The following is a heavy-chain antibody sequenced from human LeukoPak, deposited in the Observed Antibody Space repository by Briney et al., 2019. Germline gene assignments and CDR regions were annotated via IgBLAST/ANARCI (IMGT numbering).Heavy chain of an antibody. CDR3: ARDTITMVRGVFDY. D-gene: IGHD3-10*01. J-gene: IGHJ4*02. V-gene: IGHV4-39*07. CDR2: IYYSGST. Sequence: SETLSLTCTVSGGSISSSSYYWGWIRQPPGKGLEWIGSIYYSGSTYYNPSLKSRVTISVDTSKNQFSLKLSSVTAADTAVYYCARDTITMVRGVFDYWGQGTLATVSS. CDR1: GGSISSSSYY.